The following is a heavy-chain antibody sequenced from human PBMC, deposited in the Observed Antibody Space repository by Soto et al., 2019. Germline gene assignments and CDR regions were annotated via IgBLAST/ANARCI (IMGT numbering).Heavy chain of an antibody. CDR1: GYTFTSYA. Sequence: GASVKVSCKASGYTFTSYAISWVRQAPGQGLEWMGWISAYNGNTNYAQNLRGRVTMTTDASTSTAYMELRSLRYDDTAMYYCARDFTGWTRDGLDSWGQGTQVTVSS. D-gene: IGHD3-16*01. CDR2: ISAYNGNT. V-gene: IGHV1-18*01. CDR3: ARDFTGWTRDGLDS. J-gene: IGHJ4*02.